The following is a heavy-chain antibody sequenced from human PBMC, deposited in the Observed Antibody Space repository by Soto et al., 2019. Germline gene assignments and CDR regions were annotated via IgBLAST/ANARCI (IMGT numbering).Heavy chain of an antibody. Sequence: GGSLRLSCAASGFTFSSYWMHWVRQAPGKGLVWVSRINSDGSSTSYADSVKGRFTISRDNAKNTLYLQMNSLRAEDTAVYYCARAWSMVRGVIIWFDPWGRGTLVTVS. J-gene: IGHJ5*02. CDR1: GFTFSSYW. D-gene: IGHD3-10*01. CDR2: INSDGSST. V-gene: IGHV3-74*01. CDR3: ARAWSMVRGVIIWFDP.